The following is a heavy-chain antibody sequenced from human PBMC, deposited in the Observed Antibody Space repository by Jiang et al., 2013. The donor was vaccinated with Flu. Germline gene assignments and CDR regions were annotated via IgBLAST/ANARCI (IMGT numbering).Heavy chain of an antibody. D-gene: IGHD6-19*01. V-gene: IGHV4-34*01. CDR1: GGSPVVTT. CDR3: ARGRGSFGWYKRYDAFDV. J-gene: IGHJ3*01. Sequence: LLKPSETLSLTCAVYGGSPVVTTGPGSARSPGKGLEWIGEINQSGSTNYNPSLESRVNMEVDASKIQFFLKLTSVTAADTAVYYCARGRGSFGWYKRYDAFDVWGQGTMVTVSS. CDR2: INQSGST.